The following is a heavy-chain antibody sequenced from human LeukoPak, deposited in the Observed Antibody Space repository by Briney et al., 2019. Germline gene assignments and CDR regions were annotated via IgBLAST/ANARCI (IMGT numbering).Heavy chain of an antibody. Sequence: PGGSLRLSCAVSGFPFSIYEMNWVRQAPGKGLEWVSYISGSGSNIYYADYVKGRFTISRDNAKNSLYLQMNSLRAEDTAVYHCARAMLVGATTFDYWGQGTLVTVSS. CDR1: GFPFSIYE. D-gene: IGHD1-26*01. V-gene: IGHV3-48*03. CDR2: ISGSGSNI. CDR3: ARAMLVGATTFDY. J-gene: IGHJ4*02.